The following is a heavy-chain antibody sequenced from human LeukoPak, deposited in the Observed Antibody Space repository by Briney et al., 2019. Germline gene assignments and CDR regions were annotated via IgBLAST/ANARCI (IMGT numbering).Heavy chain of an antibody. V-gene: IGHV4-30-4*08. D-gene: IGHD2-8*02. CDR3: ASEYGVTGTFWFDP. CDR2: IYYSGST. Sequence: SETLSLTCTVSGGSISSGDYYWSWIRQPPGTGLEWIGYIYYSGSTCYNPSLKSRVTISVDTSKNQFSLKLSSVTAADTAVYYCASEYGVTGTFWFDPWGQGTLVTVSS. J-gene: IGHJ5*02. CDR1: GGSISSGDYY.